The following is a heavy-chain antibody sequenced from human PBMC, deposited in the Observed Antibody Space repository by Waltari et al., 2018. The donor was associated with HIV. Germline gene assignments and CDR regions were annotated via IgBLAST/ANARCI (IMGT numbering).Heavy chain of an antibody. V-gene: IGHV3-21*03. CDR3: VRDDPGYVPIDH. CDR2: LRRKTNEV. J-gene: IGHJ4*02. D-gene: IGHD2-15*01. Sequence: EVYLMESGGGHVKAGESLTLSCWISGFTFSHYSMNWVRQTREGRLEWVAALRRKTNEVHYLDSVRRRFSIFRDPDKSILYLEIASLKVEDSGTYYCVRDDPGYVPIDHWGQGTLVSVSS. CDR1: GFTFSHYS.